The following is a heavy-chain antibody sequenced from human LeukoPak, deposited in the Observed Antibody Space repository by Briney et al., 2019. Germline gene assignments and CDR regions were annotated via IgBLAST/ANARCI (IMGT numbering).Heavy chain of an antibody. J-gene: IGHJ4*02. CDR2: ISGSGGST. D-gene: IGHD3-10*01. CDR1: GFTFSSYA. V-gene: IGHV3-23*01. Sequence: TGGSLRLSCAASGFTFSSYAMSWVRQAPGKGLEWVSAISGSGGSTYYADSVKGRFTISRDNSKNTLYLQMNSLRAEDTAVYYCASPSYYYGSGSKPWDYWGQGTLVTVSS. CDR3: ASPSYYYGSGSKPWDY.